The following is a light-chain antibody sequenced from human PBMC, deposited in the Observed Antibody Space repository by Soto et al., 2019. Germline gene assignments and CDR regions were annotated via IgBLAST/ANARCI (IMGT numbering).Light chain of an antibody. Sequence: QSVLTQPASVSASPGQSITISCTGTSSDIGDYNYVSWYQQRPGEAPKLILYEVENRPSGISDRFSGSKSGNTASLTISGLRTEDEADYYCTSYTSTDTLVVFGEGTKLTVL. CDR3: TSYTSTDTLVV. CDR1: SSDIGDYNY. CDR2: EVE. V-gene: IGLV2-14*01. J-gene: IGLJ2*01.